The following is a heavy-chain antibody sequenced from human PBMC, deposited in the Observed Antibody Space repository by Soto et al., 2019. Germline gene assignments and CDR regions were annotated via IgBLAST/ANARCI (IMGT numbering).Heavy chain of an antibody. CDR2: ISSSGTTT. V-gene: IGHV3-11*01. D-gene: IGHD3-9*01. J-gene: IGHJ5*02. CDR3: ARDILSGYNWFAP. Sequence: QEQLVESGGGLVKPGGSLRLSCAASGFTFRDYYMSWIRQTPGKGLEWISFISSSGTTTNYADSVKGRFTSSRDNAKNSLYLQMNSFRAEDMAVYYCARDILSGYNWFAPGGQGTLVTVSS. CDR1: GFTFRDYY.